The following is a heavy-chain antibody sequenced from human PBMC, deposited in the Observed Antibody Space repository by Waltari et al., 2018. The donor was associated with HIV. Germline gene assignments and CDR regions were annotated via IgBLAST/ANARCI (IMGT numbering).Heavy chain of an antibody. Sequence: QVQLQESGPGLVKPSETLSLTCNVSSDAITHDYWNWIHQPPGKGLEGIGYISYSGSTKYGPSLKSRGTMSLVSSKNRFSLKLRSVTAADTAVYFCARGRRWLQFHGHYYYDYWGQGTFVTVSS. CDR3: ARGRRWLQFHGHYYYDY. CDR1: SDAITHDY. V-gene: IGHV4-59*01. CDR2: ISYSGST. J-gene: IGHJ4*02. D-gene: IGHD3-10*01.